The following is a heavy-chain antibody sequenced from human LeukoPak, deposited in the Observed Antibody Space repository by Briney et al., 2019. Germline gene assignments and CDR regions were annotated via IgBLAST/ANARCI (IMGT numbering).Heavy chain of an antibody. Sequence: SETLSLTCTVSGGSISSSSYYWGWIRQPPGKGLEWIGSIYYSGSTNYNPSLKSRVTISVDTSKNQFSLKLSSVTAADTAVYYCARGTSSYGYWEAEDYWGQGTLVTVSS. J-gene: IGHJ4*02. V-gene: IGHV4-39*07. CDR1: GGSISSSSYY. CDR3: ARGTSSYGYWEAEDY. CDR2: IYYSGST. D-gene: IGHD5-18*01.